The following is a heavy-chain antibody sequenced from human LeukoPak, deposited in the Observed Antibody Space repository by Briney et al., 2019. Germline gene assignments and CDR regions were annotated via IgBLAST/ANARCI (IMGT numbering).Heavy chain of an antibody. D-gene: IGHD5-18*01. J-gene: IGHJ4*02. Sequence: TSETLSLTCAVYGGSFSGYYWSWIRQPPGKGLEWIGEINHSGSTNYNPSLKSRVTISVDTSKNQFSLKLSSVTAADTAVYYCARGGYSYLGYYFDYWGQGTLVTVSS. CDR3: ARGGYSYLGYYFDY. CDR2: INHSGST. V-gene: IGHV4-34*01. CDR1: GGSFSGYY.